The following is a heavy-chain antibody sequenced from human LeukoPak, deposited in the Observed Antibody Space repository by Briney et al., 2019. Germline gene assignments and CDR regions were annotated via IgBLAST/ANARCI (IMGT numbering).Heavy chain of an antibody. D-gene: IGHD3-10*01. J-gene: IGHJ6*03. CDR2: IKSKTDGGTT. Sequence: GGSLRLSCAASGFTFSNAWMSWVRQAPGKGLEWVGRIKSKTDGGTTDYAAPVKGRFTISRDDSKNTLYLQMNSLKTEDTAVYYCTRYYYGSGSYWGLYYYYYMDVWGKGTTVTISS. CDR1: GFTFSNAW. V-gene: IGHV3-15*01. CDR3: TRYYYGSGSYWGLYYYYYMDV.